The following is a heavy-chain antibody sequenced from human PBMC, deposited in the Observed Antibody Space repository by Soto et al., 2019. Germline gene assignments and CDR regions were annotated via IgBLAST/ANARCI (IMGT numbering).Heavy chain of an antibody. J-gene: IGHJ4*02. V-gene: IGHV4-30-4*01. CDR1: GGSISSGDYY. D-gene: IGHD1-26*01. CDR2: IYYSGST. Sequence: SETLSLTCTVSGGSISSGDYYWSWIRQPPGKGLEWIGYIYYSGSTYYNPSLKSRVTISVDTSKNQFSLKLSSVTAADTAVYYCALKNCYYVDYFDYWGQGTLVTVSS. CDR3: ALKNCYYVDYFDY.